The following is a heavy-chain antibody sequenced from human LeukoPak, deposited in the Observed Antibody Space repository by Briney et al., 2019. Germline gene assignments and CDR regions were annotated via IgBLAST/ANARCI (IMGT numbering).Heavy chain of an antibody. CDR2: IYHSGGT. CDR3: ARGDSYSSTYYTTYYFDY. Sequence: PSETLSLTCTVSGGSISSNYWSWIRQPPGGGLEWIGYIYHSGGTNYNPSLKSRVTISADTSKNQFSLKLSSVTAADTAVYYCARGDSYSSTYYTTYYFDYWGQGTLVTVSS. D-gene: IGHD6-13*01. J-gene: IGHJ4*02. V-gene: IGHV4-59*01. CDR1: GGSISSNY.